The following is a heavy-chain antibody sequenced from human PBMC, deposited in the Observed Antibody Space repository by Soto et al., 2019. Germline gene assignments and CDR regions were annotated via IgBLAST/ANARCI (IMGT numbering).Heavy chain of an antibody. D-gene: IGHD1-26*01. CDR2: ITGSGENT. V-gene: IGHV3-23*01. CDR3: AKVSLGATTITDFYYYGMDF. J-gene: IGHJ6*02. CDR1: GFTFDNYA. Sequence: GGSLRLSCAASGFTFDNYAMNWVRQAPGKGLEWVSGITGSGENTYYADSVKGRFTISRDNSKNTLYVQLNSLRVEDTAIYYCAKVSLGATTITDFYYYGMDFWGQGTMVTVSS.